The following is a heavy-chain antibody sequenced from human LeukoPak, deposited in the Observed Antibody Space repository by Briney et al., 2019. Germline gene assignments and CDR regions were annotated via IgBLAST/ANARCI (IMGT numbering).Heavy chain of an antibody. D-gene: IGHD3-10*01. CDR2: ISNTGVT. CDR1: GFILSDFT. J-gene: IGHJ4*02. V-gene: IGHV3-69-1*01. Sequence: GGSLRLSCAASGFILSDFTMNWVPQAPGKGLEWVSTISNTGVTHYADSVKGRFTISRDSAKNSQYLQIYSLRDEDTAVYYCARHYFGSGNYRTFDRWGQGTLVIVSS. CDR3: ARHYFGSGNYRTFDR.